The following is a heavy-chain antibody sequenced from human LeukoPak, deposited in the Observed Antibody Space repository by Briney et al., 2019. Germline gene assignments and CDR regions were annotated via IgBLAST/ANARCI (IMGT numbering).Heavy chain of an antibody. CDR3: ARREGYYYGSGNAFDI. J-gene: IGHJ3*02. V-gene: IGHV4-39*01. Sequence: PSETLSLTCTVSGGSISSSSYYWGWIRQPPGKGLEWIGSIYYSGSTYYNPSLKSRVTISVGTSKNQFSLKLSSVTAADTAVYYCARREGYYYGSGNAFDIWGQGTMVTVSS. D-gene: IGHD3-10*01. CDR2: IYYSGST. CDR1: GGSISSSSYY.